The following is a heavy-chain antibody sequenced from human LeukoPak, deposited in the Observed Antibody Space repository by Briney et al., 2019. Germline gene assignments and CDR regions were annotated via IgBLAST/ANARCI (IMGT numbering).Heavy chain of an antibody. CDR1: GYTFTGYY. CDR3: ARDLNTAMVIEAYDY. V-gene: IGHV1-2*02. D-gene: IGHD5-18*01. J-gene: IGHJ4*02. Sequence: GASVKVSCKASGYTFTGYYMHLVRQAPGQGLEWMGWINPNSGGTNYAQKFQGRVTMTRDTSISTAYMELSRLRSDDTAVYYCARDLNTAMVIEAYDYWGQGTLVTVSS. CDR2: INPNSGGT.